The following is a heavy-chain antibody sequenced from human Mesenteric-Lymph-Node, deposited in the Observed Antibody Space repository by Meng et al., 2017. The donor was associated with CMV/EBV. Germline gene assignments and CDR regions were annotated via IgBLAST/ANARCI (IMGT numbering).Heavy chain of an antibody. Sequence: SETLSLTCTVSGGSISSSSYYWGWIRQPPGKGLEWIGSIHYSGSTYYNPSLKSRVTISVDTSKNQFSLKLSSVTAADTAVYYCARAKAAAVSNWGQGTLVTVSS. CDR1: GGSISSSSYY. V-gene: IGHV4-39*07. CDR3: ARAKAAAVSN. J-gene: IGHJ4*02. CDR2: IHYSGST. D-gene: IGHD6-13*01.